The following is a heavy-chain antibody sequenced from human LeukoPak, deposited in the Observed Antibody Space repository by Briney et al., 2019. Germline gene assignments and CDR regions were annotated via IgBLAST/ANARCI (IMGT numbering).Heavy chain of an antibody. CDR1: GGSISSSSYY. Sequence: SETLSLTCTVSGGSISSSSYYWGWIRQPPGKGLEWIGSIYYSGSTYYDPSLKSRVTISVDTSKNQFSLKLSSVTAADTAVYYCARDIRLLVREVIPHHDAFDIWGQGTMVTVSS. J-gene: IGHJ3*02. CDR3: ARDIRLLVREVIPHHDAFDI. V-gene: IGHV4-39*07. D-gene: IGHD3-10*01. CDR2: IYYSGST.